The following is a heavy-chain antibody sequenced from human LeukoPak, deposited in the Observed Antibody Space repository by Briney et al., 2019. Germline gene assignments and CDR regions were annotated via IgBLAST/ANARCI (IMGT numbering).Heavy chain of an antibody. Sequence: SETLSLTCPVSRGSISSSNYYWVWIRQPPGKGGEWIGSIYYSGSTYYNPSLKSRVSISVDTSKNQFSLKLSSVTAADTAVYCCARHKYYFDYWGQGTLVTVSS. J-gene: IGHJ4*02. CDR2: IYYSGST. CDR1: RGSISSSNYY. CDR3: ARHKYYFDY. V-gene: IGHV4-39*01.